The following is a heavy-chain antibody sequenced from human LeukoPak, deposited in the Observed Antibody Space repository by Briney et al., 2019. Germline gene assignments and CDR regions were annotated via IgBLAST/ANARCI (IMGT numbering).Heavy chain of an antibody. CDR2: INPNSGDT. CDR1: GYTFTGYY. D-gene: IGHD3-3*01. V-gene: IGHV1-2*02. J-gene: IGHJ4*02. Sequence: GASVKVSCKASGYTFTGYYMHWVRQAPGQGLEWMGRINPNSGDTNYAQKFQGSFTMTRDTSISTAYMELSSLRSDDTAVYYCARARSGSIDYWGQGTLVTVSS. CDR3: ARARSGSIDY.